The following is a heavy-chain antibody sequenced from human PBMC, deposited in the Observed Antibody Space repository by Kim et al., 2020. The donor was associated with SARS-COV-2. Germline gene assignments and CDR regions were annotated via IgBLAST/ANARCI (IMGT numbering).Heavy chain of an antibody. J-gene: IGHJ4*02. V-gene: IGHV1-3*01. CDR1: GYTFTTFA. D-gene: IGHD6-19*01. CDR3: AREAVAGSFDY. Sequence: ASVKVPCKASGYTFTTFALYWVRRAPGQRLEWMGWVNGGNGNTRYSQKFQGRVSITRDTSATTAYLELSGLISEDTAVYYCAREAVAGSFDYWGQGTLVTVSS. CDR2: VNGGNGNT.